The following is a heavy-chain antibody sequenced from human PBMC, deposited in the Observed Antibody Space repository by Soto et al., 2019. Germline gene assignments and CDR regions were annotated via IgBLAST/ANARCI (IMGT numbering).Heavy chain of an antibody. CDR1: GGSISSSSYY. V-gene: IGHV4-39*01. D-gene: IGHD5-18*01. CDR3: ARRRDSYGYYDY. Sequence: QLQLQESGPGLVKPPETLSLTCTVSGGSISSSSYYWGWIRQPPGKGLEYIGSIYYTGSTYYNPSLNSRVPISAYTSTTQFTLKLTSVTAAETAVYYCARRRDSYGYYDYWGQGTLVTVSS. J-gene: IGHJ4*02. CDR2: IYYTGST.